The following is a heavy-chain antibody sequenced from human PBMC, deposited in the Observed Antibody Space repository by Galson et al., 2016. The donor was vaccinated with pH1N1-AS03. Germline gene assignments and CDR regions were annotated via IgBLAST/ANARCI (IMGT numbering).Heavy chain of an antibody. J-gene: IGHJ4*02. CDR3: ARDQVYCSNDLCLVYFDY. D-gene: IGHD2-8*01. CDR2: INPSCSEK. V-gene: IGHV3-7*01. CDR1: GFPFNEYI. Sequence: LRLSCAASGFPFNEYIMRWLRHVPGTRTEWVANINPSCSEKYYEDSVRVGFTVSRDNTKNLLYLEMNKLRFEDTAAYSCARDQVYCSNDLCLVYFDYWGQGTLVTVSS.